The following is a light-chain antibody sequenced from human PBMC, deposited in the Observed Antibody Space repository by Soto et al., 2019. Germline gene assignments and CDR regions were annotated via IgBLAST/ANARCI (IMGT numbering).Light chain of an antibody. CDR2: YAS. V-gene: IGKV3-15*01. CDR1: ESVHRN. CDR3: QHYGNWPPT. J-gene: IGKJ3*01. Sequence: EVVMTQSPATLSVSPGERVTLSCRASESVHRNLAWYQQKPGQGPSVLIYYASTRATGVPDRFTGSGSGTEFTLTISSLQSEDFGVYHCQHYGNWPPTFGPGTKVEIK.